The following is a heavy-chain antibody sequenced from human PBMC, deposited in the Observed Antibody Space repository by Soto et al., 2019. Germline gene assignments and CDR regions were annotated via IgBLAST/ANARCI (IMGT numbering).Heavy chain of an antibody. J-gene: IGHJ6*03. V-gene: IGHV3-23*01. CDR2: ITGSTGTT. CDR1: GFTFSSFA. CDR3: AKDTSSSPYYMDV. Sequence: EVQVLESGGGSVQPGGSLRLSCAASGFTFSSFAMSWVRHAPGKGLEWVSEITGSTGTTYYADSVKGRFIISRDNSKTTVHLQMNSLRVEDTAVYYCAKDTSSSPYYMDVWGKGTTVTVSS. D-gene: IGHD2-2*01.